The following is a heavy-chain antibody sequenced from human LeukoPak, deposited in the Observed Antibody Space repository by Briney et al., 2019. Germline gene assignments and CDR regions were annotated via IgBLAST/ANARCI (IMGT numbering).Heavy chain of an antibody. Sequence: GGSLRLSXAASGFTFSSYWMSWVSQAPGKGLEWVANIKQDGSEKYYVDSVKGRFTISRDNAKNSLYLQMNSLRAEDTAVYYCARGGSPGWLRVGYWGQGTLATVSS. J-gene: IGHJ4*02. CDR3: ARGGSPGWLRVGY. D-gene: IGHD5-12*01. CDR2: IKQDGSEK. V-gene: IGHV3-7*01. CDR1: GFTFSSYW.